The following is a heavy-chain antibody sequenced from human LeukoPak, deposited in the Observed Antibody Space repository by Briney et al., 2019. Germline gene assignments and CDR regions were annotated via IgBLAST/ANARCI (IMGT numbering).Heavy chain of an antibody. CDR1: GFTFNIYS. CDR3: ARKLGKWERLSPFDY. Sequence: PGGSLRLSCAASGFTFNIYSMNWVRQAPGKGLEWVSSISSSSDYIYYADSVKGRFTISRDNAKNSLYLQMSSLRAEDTAVYYCARKLGKWERLSPFDYWGQGTLVTVSS. CDR2: ISSSSDYI. J-gene: IGHJ4*02. V-gene: IGHV3-21*01. D-gene: IGHD1-26*01.